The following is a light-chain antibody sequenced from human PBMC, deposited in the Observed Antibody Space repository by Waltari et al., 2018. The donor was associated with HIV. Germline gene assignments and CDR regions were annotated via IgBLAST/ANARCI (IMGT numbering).Light chain of an antibody. Sequence: PGARATLPFTASQSVSSYFAWYQQKPGHAPRLLIYDASKRATGIPARFSGSGSGTDVTLTINSLEPEDFAVYYCQQRSNWPPAFGGGTKVEIK. CDR2: DAS. CDR3: QQRSNWPPA. CDR1: QSVSSY. V-gene: IGKV3-11*01. J-gene: IGKJ4*01.